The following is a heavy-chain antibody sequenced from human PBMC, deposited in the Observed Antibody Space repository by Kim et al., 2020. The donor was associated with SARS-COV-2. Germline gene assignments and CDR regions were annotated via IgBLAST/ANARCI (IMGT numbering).Heavy chain of an antibody. CDR1: GGSISSSSYY. J-gene: IGHJ5*02. CDR2: IYYSGST. CDR3: ARHVGITMIVVVIRGWFDP. Sequence: SETLSLTCTVSGGSISSSSYYWGWIRQPPGKGLEWMGSIYYSGSTYYNPSLKSRVTISVDTSKNQFSLKLSSVTAADTAVYYCARHVGITMIVVVIRGWFDPWGQGTLVTVSS. V-gene: IGHV4-39*01. D-gene: IGHD3-22*01.